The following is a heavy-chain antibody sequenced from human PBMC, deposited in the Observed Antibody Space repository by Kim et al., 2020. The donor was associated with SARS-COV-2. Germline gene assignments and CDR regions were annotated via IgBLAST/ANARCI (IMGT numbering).Heavy chain of an antibody. D-gene: IGHD3-16*01. CDR2: ISHDGSSE. J-gene: IGHJ4*02. V-gene: IGHV3-33*01. CDR3: ARDVLRGVSPGFDY. Sequence: GGSLRLSCAASGFTFRNFGRHWVRQAPGKGLEWVAVISHDGSSEYYVDSVKGRFTISRDNSKNTVYLQMNSLRAEDTAVYYCARDVLRGVSPGFDYWGPGALVTVSS. CDR1: GFTFRNFG.